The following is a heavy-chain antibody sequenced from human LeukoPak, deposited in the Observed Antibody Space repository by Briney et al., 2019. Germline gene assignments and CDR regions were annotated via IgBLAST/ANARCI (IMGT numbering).Heavy chain of an antibody. D-gene: IGHD3-22*01. CDR3: ARDLGDYYDSSGYHVY. J-gene: IGHJ4*02. Sequence: GGSLRLSCAASGFTFSSYAMHWVRQAPGKGLEWVAVISYDGSNKYYADSVKGRFTISRDNSKNTLYLQMNSLRAEDTAVYYCARDLGDYYDSSGYHVYWGQGTLVTVPS. CDR1: GFTFSSYA. CDR2: ISYDGSNK. V-gene: IGHV3-30-3*01.